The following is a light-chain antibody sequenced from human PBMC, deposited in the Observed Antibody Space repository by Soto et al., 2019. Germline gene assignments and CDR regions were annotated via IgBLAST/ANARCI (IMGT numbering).Light chain of an antibody. CDR2: LAS. J-gene: IGKJ3*01. Sequence: DIQMTQSPSTLSASVGDRVTITCRASQSFSSWLAWYQQKPGKAPKLLIYLASTLVFGVPSRFSGSGSGTEFTLTISGLQPDDFAPYYCQQYKSYPITFGPGTKVDIK. CDR1: QSFSSW. CDR3: QQYKSYPIT. V-gene: IGKV1-5*03.